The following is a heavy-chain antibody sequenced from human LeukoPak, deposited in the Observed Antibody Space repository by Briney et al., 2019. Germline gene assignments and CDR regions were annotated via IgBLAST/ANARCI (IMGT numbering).Heavy chain of an antibody. CDR3: ARGNSRCLDY. Sequence: PGGSLGLSCVASGFTFNSYEMNWVRQAPGKGLEWVSYITSGSTIYYADSVKGRFTISRDNAKNSLYLQMNSLRADDTAVYYCARGNSRCLDYWGQGTLVTVSS. D-gene: IGHD6-13*01. CDR2: ITSGSTI. V-gene: IGHV3-48*03. J-gene: IGHJ4*02. CDR1: GFTFNSYE.